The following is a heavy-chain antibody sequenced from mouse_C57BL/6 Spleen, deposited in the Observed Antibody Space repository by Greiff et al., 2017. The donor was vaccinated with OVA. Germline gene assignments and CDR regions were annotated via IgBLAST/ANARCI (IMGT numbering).Heavy chain of an antibody. CDR1: GFNIQDYY. CDR2: IDPEDGDT. CDR3: TTSPGWYFDV. V-gene: IGHV14-1*01. Sequence: VQLQQSGAELVRPGASVKLSCTASGFNIQDYYMHWVKQRPEQGLEWIGRIDPEDGDTEYAPKFQGKATMTAEPSSNTAYLQLSSLTAEDTAVYYCTTSPGWYFDVWGTGTTVTVSS. J-gene: IGHJ1*03.